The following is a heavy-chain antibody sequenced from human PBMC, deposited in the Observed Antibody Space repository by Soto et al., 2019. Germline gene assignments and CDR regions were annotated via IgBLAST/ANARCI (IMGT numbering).Heavy chain of an antibody. Sequence: DVQLLESGGGLVQPEGSLRLSCAASGFTFSSYAMGWVRQGPGKGLEWVAGVSIGGSTHYADSARGRFTISRDNSKNTLSLQMNSLTAEDTAVYFCAKRRGAGGHFDYWGQGALVTVSS. CDR1: GFTFSSYA. V-gene: IGHV3-23*01. CDR3: AKRRGAGGHFDY. J-gene: IGHJ4*02. CDR2: VSIGGST. D-gene: IGHD2-15*01.